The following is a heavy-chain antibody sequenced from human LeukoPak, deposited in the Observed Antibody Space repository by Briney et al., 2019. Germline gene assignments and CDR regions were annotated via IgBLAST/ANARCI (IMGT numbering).Heavy chain of an antibody. Sequence: KSGGSLRLSCAASGFTFSSYSMNWVRQAPGRGLEWVSSISSSSSYIYYADSVKGRFTISRDNAKNSLYLQMNSLRAEDTAVYYCARGPYSSGWYYFDYWGQGTLVTVSS. D-gene: IGHD6-19*01. J-gene: IGHJ4*02. CDR2: ISSSSSYI. CDR1: GFTFSSYS. CDR3: ARGPYSSGWYYFDY. V-gene: IGHV3-21*01.